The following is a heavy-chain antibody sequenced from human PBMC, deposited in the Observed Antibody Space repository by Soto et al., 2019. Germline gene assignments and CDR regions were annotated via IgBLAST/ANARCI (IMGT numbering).Heavy chain of an antibody. CDR1: GGSISSSNW. D-gene: IGHD5-18*01. J-gene: IGHJ4*02. CDR3: AREDTAMVNFDY. CDR2: IYHGGST. V-gene: IGHV4-4*02. Sequence: PSETLSLTCAVSGGSISSSNWWSWVRQPPGKGLEWIGEIYHGGSTNYNPSLKSRVTISVDKSKNQFSLKLSSVTAADTAVYYCAREDTAMVNFDYWGQGTLVTVSS.